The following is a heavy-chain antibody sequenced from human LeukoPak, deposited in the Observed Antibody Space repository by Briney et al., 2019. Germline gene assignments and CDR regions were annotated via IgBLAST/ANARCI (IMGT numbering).Heavy chain of an antibody. D-gene: IGHD6-13*01. Sequence: PSETLSLTCTVSGGSISSGGYSWSWIRQHPGKGLEWIGYIYYSGSTYYNPSPKSRVTISVDTSKNEFSLKLSSVTAADTAAYYCARAVYIAAAGTVFGYWGQGTLVTVSS. J-gene: IGHJ4*02. CDR2: IYYSGST. CDR1: GGSISSGGYS. CDR3: ARAVYIAAAGTVFGY. V-gene: IGHV4-31*03.